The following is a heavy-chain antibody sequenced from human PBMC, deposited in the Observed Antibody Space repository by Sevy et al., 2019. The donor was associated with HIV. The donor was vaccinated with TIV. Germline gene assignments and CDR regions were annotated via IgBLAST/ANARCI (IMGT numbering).Heavy chain of an antibody. D-gene: IGHD2-15*01. CDR1: GFSFSNYN. J-gene: IGHJ6*02. Sequence: WGSLRLSCAASGFSFSNYNMNWVRQAPGKGLEWVSSISSSSRYIYYADSMKGRFTISRDNAKNSLYLQMNSLRAEDTAVYYCARVVAYCSGGSCFPGYYYGMDVWGQWTTVTVSS. V-gene: IGHV3-21*01. CDR2: ISSSSRYI. CDR3: ARVVAYCSGGSCFPGYYYGMDV.